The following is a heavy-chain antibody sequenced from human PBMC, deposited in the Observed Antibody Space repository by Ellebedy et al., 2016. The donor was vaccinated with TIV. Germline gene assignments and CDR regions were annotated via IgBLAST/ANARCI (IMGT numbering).Heavy chain of an antibody. CDR2: INNDGSST. Sequence: GGSLRLXXAASGFTFSSYSMNWVRQAPGKGLEWVSRINNDGSSTTYADSVKGRFTISRDNSKNTLYLQMNSLRAEDTAVYYCAKISVVVAALGYFDYWGQGTLVTVSS. D-gene: IGHD2-15*01. J-gene: IGHJ4*02. CDR1: GFTFSSYS. CDR3: AKISVVVAALGYFDY. V-gene: IGHV3-74*01.